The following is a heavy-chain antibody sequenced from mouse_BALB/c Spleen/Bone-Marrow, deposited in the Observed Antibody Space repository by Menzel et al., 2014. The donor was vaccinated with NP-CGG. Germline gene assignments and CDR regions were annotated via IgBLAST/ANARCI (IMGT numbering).Heavy chain of an antibody. CDR1: GYSFTGYY. Sequence: LVKTGASVKISCKASGYSFTGYYMDWVKQSHGKSLEWIGYISCYNGATSYNQNFKGKATFTVDTSSSTAYMQFNSLTSEDSAVYYCVRRGNPIVYYSMDYWGQRASVTI. J-gene: IGHJ4*01. CDR2: ISCYNGAT. CDR3: VRRGNPIVYYSMDY. V-gene: IGHV1S34*01.